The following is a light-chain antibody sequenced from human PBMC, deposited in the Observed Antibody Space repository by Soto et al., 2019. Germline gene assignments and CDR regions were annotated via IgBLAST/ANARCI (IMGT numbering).Light chain of an antibody. J-gene: IGKJ5*01. CDR2: ATS. CDR1: QSVSSIY. Sequence: EIVLTQSPGTLSLSPGXXXXXXXXXRQSVSSIYLAWYQQKPGQAPSLLIYATSSRATGIPDRFSGSGSGTDFSLTISRLEPEDFAVYYCQQYGSSPITFGQGTRLEIK. CDR3: QQYGSSPIT. V-gene: IGKV3-20*01.